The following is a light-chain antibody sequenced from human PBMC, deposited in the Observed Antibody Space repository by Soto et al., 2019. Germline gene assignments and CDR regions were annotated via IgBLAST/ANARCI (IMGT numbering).Light chain of an antibody. J-gene: IGKJ1*01. V-gene: IGKV3-20*01. CDR3: QQYDNSPPWT. Sequence: EIVLTQSPGTLSLSPGERATLSCRASQSVSSSYLAWYQQKPGQAPRLLIYGASNRATGIPDRFSGSGSGTDFTLTISRLEPEDFAVDFCQQYDNSPPWTFGQGTKVEIK. CDR2: GAS. CDR1: QSVSSSY.